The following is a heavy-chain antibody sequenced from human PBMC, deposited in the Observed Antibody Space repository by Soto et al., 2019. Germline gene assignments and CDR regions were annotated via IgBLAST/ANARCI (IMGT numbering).Heavy chain of an antibody. Sequence: QVQLVESGGGVVQPGRSLRLSCEASGFSFSSYGMHWVRQAPGKGLEWVAVISYDGSQKYYADSVKGRFTISRDNSKNTLYLQMNSLRAEDTAVYYCAKDLVGGVRYYYGMDVWGQGTTVTVSS. CDR3: AKDLVGGVRYYYGMDV. V-gene: IGHV3-30*18. J-gene: IGHJ6*02. CDR1: GFSFSSYG. D-gene: IGHD1-26*01. CDR2: ISYDGSQK.